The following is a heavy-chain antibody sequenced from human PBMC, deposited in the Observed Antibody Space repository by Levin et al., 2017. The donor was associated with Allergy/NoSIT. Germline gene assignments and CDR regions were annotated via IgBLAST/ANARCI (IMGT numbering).Heavy chain of an antibody. Sequence: GSLRLSCTVSGGSISSSSYYWGWIRQPPGKGLEWIGSIYYSGSTYYNPSLKSRVTISVDTSKNQFSLKLSSVTAADTAVYYCARQGGSGSYYNANFDYWGQGTLVTVSS. J-gene: IGHJ4*02. V-gene: IGHV4-39*01. CDR2: IYYSGST. D-gene: IGHD3-10*01. CDR1: GGSISSSSYY. CDR3: ARQGGSGSYYNANFDY.